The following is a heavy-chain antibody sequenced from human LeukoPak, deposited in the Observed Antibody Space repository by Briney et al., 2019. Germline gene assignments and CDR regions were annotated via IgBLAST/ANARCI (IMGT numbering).Heavy chain of an antibody. Sequence: GGSLRLSWAASGFTFSSYGMRWVRQAPGKGLEWVSGISPGGGPTYYADSVRGRFTISRDDSKNTLYLQMKNLRAEDTAVYYCAKDGAWLRFDDWGQGILVTVSS. J-gene: IGHJ4*02. CDR3: AKDGAWLRFDD. CDR1: GFTFSSYG. D-gene: IGHD5-12*01. V-gene: IGHV3-23*01. CDR2: ISPGGGPT.